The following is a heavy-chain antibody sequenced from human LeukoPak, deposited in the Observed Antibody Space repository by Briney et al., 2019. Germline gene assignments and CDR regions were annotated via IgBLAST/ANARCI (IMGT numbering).Heavy chain of an antibody. CDR3: ASGRPYDFWSGSPFDP. CDR1: GGTFSSYA. CDR2: IIPIFGTA. Sequence: SVKVSCKASGGTFSSYAISWVRQAPGQGLEWMGGIIPIFGTANYAQRFQGRVTITADESTSTAYMELSSLRSEDTAVYYCASGRPYDFWSGSPFDPWGQGTLVTVSS. D-gene: IGHD3-3*01. J-gene: IGHJ5*02. V-gene: IGHV1-69*13.